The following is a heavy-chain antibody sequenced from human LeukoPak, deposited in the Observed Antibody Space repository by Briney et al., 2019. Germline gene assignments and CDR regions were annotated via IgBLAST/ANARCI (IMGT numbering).Heavy chain of an antibody. V-gene: IGHV5-51*01. CDR1: GCSFTSYW. CDR2: IYPGDSDT. CDR3: ARQGVGATEFADAFDI. J-gene: IGHJ3*02. Sequence: GESLKISCKGSGCSFTSYWIGWVRQMPGKGLEWTGIIYPGDSDTRYSPSFQGQVTISADKSISTAYLQWSSLKASDTAMYYCARQGVGATEFADAFDIWGQGTMVTVSS. D-gene: IGHD1-26*01.